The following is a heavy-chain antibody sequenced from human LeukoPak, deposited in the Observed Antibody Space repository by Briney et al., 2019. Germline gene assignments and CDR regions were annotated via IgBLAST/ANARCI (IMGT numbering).Heavy chain of an antibody. Sequence: SETLSLTCTVSGGSIGSSSYYWGWIRQPPGKGLEWIGSIYYSGSTYYNPSLKSRVTISVDTSKNQFSLKLSSVTAADTAVYYCARVYYYGSGSYCFDYWGQGTLVTVSS. CDR2: IYYSGST. V-gene: IGHV4-39*07. CDR3: ARVYYYGSGSYCFDY. J-gene: IGHJ4*02. D-gene: IGHD3-10*01. CDR1: GGSIGSSSYY.